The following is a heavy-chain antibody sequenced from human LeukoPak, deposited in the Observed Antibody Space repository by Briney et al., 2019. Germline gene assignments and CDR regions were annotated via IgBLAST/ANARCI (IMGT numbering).Heavy chain of an antibody. CDR3: ARQSYSVFDY. CDR2: IYPGESDT. CDR1: GYSFTNYW. J-gene: IGHJ4*02. D-gene: IGHD2-21*01. Sequence: GESLKISCNGSGYSFTNYWIGWVRQMPGKGLEWMGIIYPGESDTRYSPSFQGQVTISADKSISTAYLQWSSLKASDTAMYCCARQSYSVFDYWGQGTLVTVSS. V-gene: IGHV5-51*01.